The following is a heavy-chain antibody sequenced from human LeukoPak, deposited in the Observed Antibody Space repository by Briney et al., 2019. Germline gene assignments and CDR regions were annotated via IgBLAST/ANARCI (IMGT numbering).Heavy chain of an antibody. CDR2: INPNSGDT. V-gene: IGHV1-2*02. D-gene: IGHD3-10*01. Sequence: GASVKVSCKASGYTFTAYYLHWVRQAPGQGLEWMGWINPNSGDTNYAQRFQGRVTMTSDTSISTAYMEMSSLRSDEVAVYYCARSGRGSGSYYNFYMDVWGKGTTVTVSS. CDR1: GYTFTAYY. CDR3: ARSGRGSGSYYNFYMDV. J-gene: IGHJ6*03.